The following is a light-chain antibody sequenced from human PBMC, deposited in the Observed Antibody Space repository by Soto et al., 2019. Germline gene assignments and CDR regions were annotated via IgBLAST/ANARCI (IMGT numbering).Light chain of an antibody. CDR3: CSHGGRHSYV. Sequence: QSVLTQPRSVSGSPGQSVTISCTGTSSDVGGYDYVSWYQQHPGKAPKLMIYGVTKRPSGVPDRFSGSKSGNTASLTISGLQAEDESDYYCCSHGGRHSYVFGTGTKVTV. V-gene: IGLV2-11*01. J-gene: IGLJ1*01. CDR2: GVT. CDR1: SSDVGGYDY.